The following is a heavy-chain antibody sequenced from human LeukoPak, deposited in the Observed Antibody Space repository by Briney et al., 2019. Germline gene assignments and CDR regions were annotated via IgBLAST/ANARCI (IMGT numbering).Heavy chain of an antibody. Sequence: GGSLRLSCAASGFTFSDYYMSWIRQAPGKGLEWVSYISNSGSTIYYADSVKGRFTISRDNSKNTLYLQMNSLRAEDTAVYYCAKYCSSTSCYNYANWFDPWGQGTLVTVSS. J-gene: IGHJ5*02. CDR2: ISNSGSTI. CDR3: AKYCSSTSCYNYANWFDP. D-gene: IGHD2-2*02. CDR1: GFTFSDYY. V-gene: IGHV3-11*04.